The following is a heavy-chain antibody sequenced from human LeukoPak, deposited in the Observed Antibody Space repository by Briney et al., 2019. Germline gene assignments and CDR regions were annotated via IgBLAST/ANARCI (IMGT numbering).Heavy chain of an antibody. CDR3: AKHGPPDLDY. CDR2: IWYDGSNK. Sequence: GGSLRLSCAASGFTFSSYGMHWVRRAPGKGLEWVAVIWYDGSNKYYADSVKGRFTISRDNSKNTLYLQMNSLRAEDTAVYYCAKHGPPDLDYWGQGTLVTVSS. V-gene: IGHV3-33*06. CDR1: GFTFSSYG. J-gene: IGHJ4*02.